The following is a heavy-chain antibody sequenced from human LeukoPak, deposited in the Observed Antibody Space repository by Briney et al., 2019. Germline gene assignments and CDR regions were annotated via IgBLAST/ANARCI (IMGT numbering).Heavy chain of an antibody. CDR3: ARDIEAAGLFLDY. V-gene: IGHV3-7*01. D-gene: IGHD6-13*01. CDR1: GFIFSSYW. CDR2: MKYDGSEK. J-gene: IGHJ4*02. Sequence: GGSLRLSCAASGFIFSSYWMAWVRQAPGKGLEWVANMKYDGSEKYYVDSVKGRFTISRDNAKNSLYLQMNSLRAEDTAVYYCARDIEAAGLFLDYWGQGTLVTVSS.